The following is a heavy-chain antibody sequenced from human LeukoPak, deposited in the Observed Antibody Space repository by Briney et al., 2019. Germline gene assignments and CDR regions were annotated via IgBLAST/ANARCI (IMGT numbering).Heavy chain of an antibody. D-gene: IGHD3-22*01. J-gene: IGHJ4*02. Sequence: ASVKVSCKASGYTFTGKYMHWVRQAPGQELEWMGWINPNNGGTNYAQKFQGRVTMTRDTSISTAYMGLSRLRSDDTAVYYCARGYYYDSSGYFDLDYWGQGTLVTVSS. V-gene: IGHV1-2*02. CDR3: ARGYYYDSSGYFDLDY. CDR2: INPNNGGT. CDR1: GYTFTGKY.